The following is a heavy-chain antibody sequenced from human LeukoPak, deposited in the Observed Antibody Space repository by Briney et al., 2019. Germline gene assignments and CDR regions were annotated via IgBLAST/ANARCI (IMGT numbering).Heavy chain of an antibody. J-gene: IGHJ4*02. V-gene: IGHV4-59*01. CDR2: IYHIGSS. D-gene: IGHD5-24*01. Sequence: SETLSLTCTVSGGATTTYYWSWIRQPPGKGLECIGYIYHIGSSSYNPSLNSRVTMSIDTSTNQFSLSLSSVTAAHTAIYYCARETSWRYFDYWGQGTLVTVSS. CDR3: ARETSWRYFDY. CDR1: GGATTTYY.